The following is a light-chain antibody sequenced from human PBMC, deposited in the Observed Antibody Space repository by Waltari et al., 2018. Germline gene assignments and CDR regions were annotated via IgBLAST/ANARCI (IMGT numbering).Light chain of an antibody. CDR2: RAS. CDR3: QQYNSYPRT. CDR1: QSIGRW. V-gene: IGKV1-5*03. Sequence: DIKMTQSPSTLSASVGDRVTITCRASQSIGRWLAWYQQKPGKAPKLLIHRASSLESGVPSRFSGSGSETDFTFTISSLQPDDFATYYCQQYNSYPRTFGQGTKVEIK. J-gene: IGKJ1*01.